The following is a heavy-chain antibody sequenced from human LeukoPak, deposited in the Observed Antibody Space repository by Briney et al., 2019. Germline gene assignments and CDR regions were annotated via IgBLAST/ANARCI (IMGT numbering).Heavy chain of an antibody. CDR1: GYTFTSYD. J-gene: IGHJ6*03. CDR2: MSPNSGNT. Sequence: GASVKVSCKASGYTFTSYDINWVRQATGQGLEWMGWMSPNSGNTGYAQKFQGRVTMTRNTSISTAYMELSSLRSEDTAVYYCARGIFRAPYYYYMDVWGKGTTVTVSS. V-gene: IGHV1-8*01. D-gene: IGHD3-9*01. CDR3: ARGIFRAPYYYYMDV.